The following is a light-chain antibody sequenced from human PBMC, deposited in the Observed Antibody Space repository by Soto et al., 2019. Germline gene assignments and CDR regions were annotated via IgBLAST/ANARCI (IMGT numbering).Light chain of an antibody. CDR1: QSVSSSY. J-gene: IGKJ2*01. Sequence: EIVLTQSPGTLSLSPGERATLSCRASQSVSSSYLAWYQHKPGQAPRLLIYGASSRATGVPDRFSGSGSGTDFTLTISRLEPEDFAVYYCQQYGSSPHTFGQGTKLAI. CDR3: QQYGSSPHT. CDR2: GAS. V-gene: IGKV3-20*01.